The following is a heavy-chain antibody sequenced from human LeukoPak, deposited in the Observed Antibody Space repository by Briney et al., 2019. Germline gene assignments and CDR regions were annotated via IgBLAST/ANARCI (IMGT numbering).Heavy chain of an antibody. CDR3: ARSGGIDMVPFDH. D-gene: IGHD2-15*01. CDR2: TYYRSKWYN. V-gene: IGHV6-1*01. J-gene: IGHJ4*02. CDR1: GDRVPSNSAA. Sequence: SHTLSLTCAISGDRVPSNSAAWNWIRQSPSRGLEWLGSTYYRSKWYNDYAVSVKSRTTINPDTSKNQFSLQLNSVTPEDTAVYYCARSGGIDMVPFDHWGQGTLVSVP.